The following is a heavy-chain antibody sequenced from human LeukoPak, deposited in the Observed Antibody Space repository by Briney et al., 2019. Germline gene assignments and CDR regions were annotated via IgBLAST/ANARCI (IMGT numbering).Heavy chain of an antibody. J-gene: IGHJ4*02. CDR3: ARGLRDSSGPTFDY. V-gene: IGHV4-39*07. Sequence: SETLSLTCTVSGGSISSSSYYWGWIRQPPGKGLEWIGSIYYSGSTYYNPSLKSRVTISVDRSKNQFSLKLSSVTAADTAVYYCARGLRDSSGPTFDYWGQGTLVTVSS. CDR1: GGSISSSSYY. D-gene: IGHD3-22*01. CDR2: IYYSGST.